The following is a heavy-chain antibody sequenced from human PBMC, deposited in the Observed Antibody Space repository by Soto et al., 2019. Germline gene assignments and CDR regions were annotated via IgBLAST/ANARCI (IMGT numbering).Heavy chain of an antibody. CDR2: ISYDGSNK. D-gene: IGHD6-6*01. CDR3: AKDKMTSSSSGRAFDY. CDR1: GFTFSSYG. Sequence: GGSLRLSCAASGFTFSSYGMHWVRQSPGKGLEWVAVISYDGSNKYYADSVKGRFTISRDNSKNTLYLQMNSLRAEDTAVYYCAKDKMTSSSSGRAFDYWGQGTLVTVSS. J-gene: IGHJ4*02. V-gene: IGHV3-30*18.